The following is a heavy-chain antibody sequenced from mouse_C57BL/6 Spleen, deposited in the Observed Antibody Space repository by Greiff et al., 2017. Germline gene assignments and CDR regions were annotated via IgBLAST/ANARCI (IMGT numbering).Heavy chain of an antibody. CDR1: GFTFSDYG. V-gene: IGHV5-17*01. CDR3: AGYGSSYYYAMDY. D-gene: IGHD1-1*01. Sequence: EVQVVESGGGLVKPGGSLKLSCAASGFTFSDYGMHWVRQAPEKGLEWVAYISSGSSTIYYADTVKGRFTISRDNAKNTLFLQMTSLRSEDTAMYYCAGYGSSYYYAMDYWGQGTSVTVAS. J-gene: IGHJ4*01. CDR2: ISSGSSTI.